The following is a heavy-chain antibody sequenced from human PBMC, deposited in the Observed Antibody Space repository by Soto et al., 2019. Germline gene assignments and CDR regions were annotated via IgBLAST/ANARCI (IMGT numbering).Heavy chain of an antibody. CDR3: ARGSSNERSFGFDS. CDR1: GGSISSYY. D-gene: IGHD3-10*01. CDR2: SYCSGYT. J-gene: IGHJ4*02. Sequence: SETLSLTCSVSGGSISSYYWNCIRQPPAKGLEWIGYSYCSGYTNYNPSLKARVTMSVDTSKNQFSLMLSSAIAADTAVYYCARGSSNERSFGFDSWGQGTLVTVSS. V-gene: IGHV4-59*01.